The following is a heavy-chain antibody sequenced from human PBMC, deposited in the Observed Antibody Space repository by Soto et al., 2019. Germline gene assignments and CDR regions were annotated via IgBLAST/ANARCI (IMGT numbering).Heavy chain of an antibody. Sequence: QVQLQQWGAGLLKPSETLSLTCAVYGGSFSGYYWSWIRQPPGKGLEWIGEINHSGSTNYNPSLKSRVTISVDTSKNQISLKLSSVTAADTAVYYCARGKYSENCSSTSCSNDAFDIWGQGTMVTVSS. D-gene: IGHD2-2*01. J-gene: IGHJ3*02. CDR2: INHSGST. CDR1: GGSFSGYY. CDR3: ARGKYSENCSSTSCSNDAFDI. V-gene: IGHV4-34*01.